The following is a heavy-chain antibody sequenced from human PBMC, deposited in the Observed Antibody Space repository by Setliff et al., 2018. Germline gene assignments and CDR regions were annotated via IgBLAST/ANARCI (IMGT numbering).Heavy chain of an antibody. CDR1: GGSISSGSYY. Sequence: SETLSLTCTVSGGSISSGSYYWSWIRQPAGKGLEWIGHIYTSGSTNYNPSLKSRVTISVDTSKNQFSLELSSVTAADTAVYYCARDDTYDFWGGHGHLDSWGQGILVTVSS. J-gene: IGHJ4*02. D-gene: IGHD3-3*01. V-gene: IGHV4-61*09. CDR2: IYTSGST. CDR3: ARDDTYDFWGGHGHLDS.